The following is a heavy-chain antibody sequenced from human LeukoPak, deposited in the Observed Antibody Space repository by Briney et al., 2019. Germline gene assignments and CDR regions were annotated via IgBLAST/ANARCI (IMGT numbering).Heavy chain of an antibody. J-gene: IGHJ4*02. D-gene: IGHD2-2*01. Sequence: GGSLRLSCAASGFTVSSNYMSWVRQAPGKGLEWVSAISGSGGSTYYADSVKGRFTISRDNSKNTLYLQMNSLRAEDTAVYYCARGYCSSTSCYAYYFDYWGQGTLVTVSS. CDR3: ARGYCSSTSCYAYYFDY. CDR2: ISGSGGST. CDR1: GFTVSSNY. V-gene: IGHV3-23*01.